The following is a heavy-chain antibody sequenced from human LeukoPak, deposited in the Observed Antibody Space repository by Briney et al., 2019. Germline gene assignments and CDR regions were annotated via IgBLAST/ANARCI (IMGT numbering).Heavy chain of an antibody. D-gene: IGHD5-18*01. V-gene: IGHV4-59*08. CDR1: GGSISSYY. J-gene: IGHJ4*02. CDR2: TYYSGST. CDR3: ARHVQDTAMVTPLYYFDY. Sequence: SETLSLTCTVSGGSISSYYWSWIRPTPGKGLEWVGYTYYSGSTKYHPSLKSRVTISVDTSKNQFSLKLSSVTAADTAVYYCARHVQDTAMVTPLYYFDYWGQGTLVTVSS.